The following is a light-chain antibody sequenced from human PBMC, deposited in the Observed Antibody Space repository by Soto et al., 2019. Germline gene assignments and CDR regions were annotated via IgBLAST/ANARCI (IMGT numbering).Light chain of an antibody. CDR1: QSVSSN. Sequence: EVVMTQSPATLSVSPGERATLSCRASQSVSSNLAWYQQKPGQAPRLLIYGASTRATGIPARFSGSGSGTEFTLTISSQQSEDFAVYYCQQYNNWPPVTFGPGTKVDIK. J-gene: IGKJ3*01. V-gene: IGKV3-15*01. CDR2: GAS. CDR3: QQYNNWPPVT.